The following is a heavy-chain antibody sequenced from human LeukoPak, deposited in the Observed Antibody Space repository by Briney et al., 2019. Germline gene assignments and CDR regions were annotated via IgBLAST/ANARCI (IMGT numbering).Heavy chain of an antibody. J-gene: IGHJ4*02. V-gene: IGHV4-59*01. CDR1: GGSIKTYY. CDR2: IHYSGST. CDR3: VRDQSEFDS. Sequence: KSSETLSLTCSVSGGSIKTYYWTWIRQPPGKGLEWIGHIHYSGSTDSNPSLMGRVTISLDTSKSQFSLELRSVTAADTAVYYCVRDQSEFDSWGQGTVVTVSS.